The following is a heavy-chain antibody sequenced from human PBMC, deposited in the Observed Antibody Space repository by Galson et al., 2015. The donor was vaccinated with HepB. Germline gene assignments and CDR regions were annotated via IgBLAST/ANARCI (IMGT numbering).Heavy chain of an antibody. CDR1: GFTFSDYY. J-gene: IGHJ4*02. D-gene: IGHD3-9*01. Sequence: SLRLSCAASGFTFSDYYMSWIRQAPGQGLEWVPYISRSGSTIYYADSVQGRFTISRDNATYSLYLQMNSLRSEDTAVYYCAREGPGSSVLRYFDLDDWGQGTLVTVSS. CDR3: AREGPGSSVLRYFDLDD. V-gene: IGHV3-11*01. CDR2: ISRSGSTI.